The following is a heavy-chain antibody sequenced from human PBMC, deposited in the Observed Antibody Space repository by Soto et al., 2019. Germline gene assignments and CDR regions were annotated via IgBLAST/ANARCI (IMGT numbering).Heavy chain of an antibody. CDR3: ARMLSFRPTFYFDY. Sequence: SETLSLTCTVSGGSISNGGYYWSWIRQHPGKGLEWIGYIYYSGSTKTNYNPSLKSRVTISVDRSKNQFSLKLSSVTAADTAGYYCARMLSFRPTFYFDYWGQGTLVTVSS. CDR1: GGSISNGGYY. D-gene: IGHD2-8*01. V-gene: IGHV4-61*08. J-gene: IGHJ4*02. CDR2: IYYSGSTKT.